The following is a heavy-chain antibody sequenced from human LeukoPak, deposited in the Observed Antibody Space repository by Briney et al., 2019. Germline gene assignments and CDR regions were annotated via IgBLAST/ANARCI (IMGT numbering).Heavy chain of an antibody. V-gene: IGHV3-21*01. CDR2: ISSSSSYI. Sequence: GGSLRLSCAASGFTFSSYSMNWVRQAPGKGLEWVSSISSSSSYIYYADSVKGRFTISRDNAKNSLYLQMNSLRAEDTAVYYCARASGYASGWYDDAFDIWGQGTMVTVSS. D-gene: IGHD6-19*01. CDR1: GFTFSSYS. J-gene: IGHJ3*02. CDR3: ARASGYASGWYDDAFDI.